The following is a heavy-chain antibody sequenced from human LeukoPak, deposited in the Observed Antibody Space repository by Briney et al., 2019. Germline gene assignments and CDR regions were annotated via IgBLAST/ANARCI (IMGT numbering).Heavy chain of an antibody. CDR3: AREGSRDFWSGPVYYFDH. CDR2: IHYSGST. J-gene: IGHJ4*02. D-gene: IGHD3-3*01. Sequence: SETLSLTCTVSGFSISSYYLSWIRQPPGKGLEWIGYIHYSGSTYYNPALTSRGTISIDTSKNQFSLRLRSVTAADTAVYYCAREGSRDFWSGPVYYFDHWGQGTLVTVSS. V-gene: IGHV4-59*01. CDR1: GFSISSYY.